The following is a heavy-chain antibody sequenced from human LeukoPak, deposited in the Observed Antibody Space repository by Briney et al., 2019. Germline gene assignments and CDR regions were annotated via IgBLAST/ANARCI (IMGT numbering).Heavy chain of an antibody. CDR2: ISSSSSYI. J-gene: IGHJ4*02. Sequence: GGSLRLSCAASGFTFSSYSMNWVRQAPGKGLEWVSSISSSSSYIYYADSVKGRFTISRDNAKNSLYLQMNSLRAEDTAVYYCARGDWNDAFLFDYWGQGTLSPSPQ. V-gene: IGHV3-21*01. CDR3: ARGDWNDAFLFDY. CDR1: GFTFSSYS. D-gene: IGHD1-1*01.